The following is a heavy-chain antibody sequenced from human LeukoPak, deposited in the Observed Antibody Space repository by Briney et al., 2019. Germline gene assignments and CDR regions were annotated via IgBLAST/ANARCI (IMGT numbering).Heavy chain of an antibody. V-gene: IGHV1-8*01. CDR2: MNPNSGNT. J-gene: IGHJ2*01. D-gene: IGHD2-21*02. CDR1: GYTFTSYD. Sequence: ASVKVSCKVSGYTFTSYDINWVRQATGQGLEWMGWMNPNSGNTGYAQKFQGRVTMTRNTSISTAYMELSSLRSEDTAVYYCARGPSRLHGGDWGQFDLWGRGTLVTVSS. CDR3: ARGPSRLHGGDWGQFDL.